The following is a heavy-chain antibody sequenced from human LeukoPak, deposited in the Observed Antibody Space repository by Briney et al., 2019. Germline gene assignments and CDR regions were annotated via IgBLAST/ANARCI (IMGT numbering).Heavy chain of an antibody. CDR1: GFTFSSYG. J-gene: IGHJ6*03. CDR2: IWYDGSNK. CDR3: AKENSYPYYYMDV. V-gene: IGHV3-33*06. D-gene: IGHD5-18*01. Sequence: GRSLRLSCAASGFTFSSYGMHWVRQAPGKGLEWAAVIWYDGSNKYYADSVKGRFTISRDNSKNTLYLQMNSLRAEDTAVYYCAKENSYPYYYMDVWGKGTTVTVSS.